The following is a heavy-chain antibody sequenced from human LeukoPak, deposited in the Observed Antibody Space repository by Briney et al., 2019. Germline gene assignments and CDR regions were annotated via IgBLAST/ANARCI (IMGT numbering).Heavy chain of an antibody. D-gene: IGHD1-1*01. Sequence: GGTLRLSCAASGFTFSAYAMTWVRQAAGEGLEWVAPISGSGDNTYYADSVKGRFTISGDNSRNTLYLQMSSLRTEETAVYFCAKPVPPVLDFFPDYWGQGTLVTVSS. CDR3: AKPVPPVLDFFPDY. V-gene: IGHV3-23*01. J-gene: IGHJ4*02. CDR2: ISGSGDNT. CDR1: GFTFSAYA.